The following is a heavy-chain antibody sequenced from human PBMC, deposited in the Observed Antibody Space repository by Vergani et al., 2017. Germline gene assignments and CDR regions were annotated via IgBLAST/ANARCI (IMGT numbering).Heavy chain of an antibody. CDR2: IQFDGSNK. J-gene: IGHJ4*02. Sequence: QVQLVESGGGVVQRGGSLRLSCATSGFTLSNYDMQWIRQGPGKGLEFVAFIQFDGSNKYYADSVNGRFTLSRDFSKNTLYLQMNSLRTDDTATYYCAKHFRGWGIDYWGQGAQVIVSS. CDR3: AKHFRGWGIDY. D-gene: IGHD3-16*01. CDR1: GFTLSNYD. V-gene: IGHV3-30*02.